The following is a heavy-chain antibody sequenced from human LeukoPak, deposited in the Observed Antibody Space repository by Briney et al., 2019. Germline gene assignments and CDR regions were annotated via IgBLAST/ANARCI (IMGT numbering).Heavy chain of an antibody. CDR3: ARPKGQWFGELLIDY. Sequence: ASVKVSCKTSGYTFTRYGVSWVRQAPGQGLEWMGIINPSGGSTSYAQRFQGRVTMTRDTSTSTVYMELSSLRSEDTAVYYCARPKGQWFGELLIDYWGQGTLVTVSS. D-gene: IGHD3-10*01. CDR2: INPSGGST. CDR1: GYTFTRYG. J-gene: IGHJ4*02. V-gene: IGHV1-46*01.